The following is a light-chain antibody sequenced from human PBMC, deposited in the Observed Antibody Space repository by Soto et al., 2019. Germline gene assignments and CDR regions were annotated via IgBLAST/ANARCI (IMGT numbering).Light chain of an antibody. CDR2: LNSDGSH. Sequence: QPVLTQSPSASASLGASVKLTCTLSSGHTNYAIAWHQQQPDKGPRYLMKLNSDGSHSKGDGIPDRFSGSTSGAERHLTISSLQSEDEADCYCQTWGTAIHDVVFGGGTKLTVL. CDR3: QTWGTAIHDVV. CDR1: SGHTNYA. J-gene: IGLJ2*01. V-gene: IGLV4-69*01.